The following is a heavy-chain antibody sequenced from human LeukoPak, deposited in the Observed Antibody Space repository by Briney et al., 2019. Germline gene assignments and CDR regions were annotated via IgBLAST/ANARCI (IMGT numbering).Heavy chain of an antibody. D-gene: IGHD4-17*01. Sequence: PGRSLRLSCAASGFTFSSHGMHWVRQAPGKGLEWVAVISYDGSNKYYADSVKGRFTISRDNSKNTLYLQMNSLRAEDTAVYYCAKLPMTTVTTSDYWGQGTLVTVSS. CDR1: GFTFSSHG. V-gene: IGHV3-30*18. CDR2: ISYDGSNK. J-gene: IGHJ4*02. CDR3: AKLPMTTVTTSDY.